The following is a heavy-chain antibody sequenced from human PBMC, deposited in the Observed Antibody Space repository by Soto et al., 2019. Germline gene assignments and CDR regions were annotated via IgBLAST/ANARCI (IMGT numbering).Heavy chain of an antibody. D-gene: IGHD6-13*01. CDR2: IYYSGST. V-gene: IGHV4-31*11. Sequence: SETLSLTCAVSGGSISSGGYYWSWIRQHPGKGLEWIGYIYYSGSTYYNPSLKSRVTISVDTSKNQFSLKLSSVTAADTAVYYCARETYSSSWYNWFDPWGQGTLVTVSS. CDR1: GGSISSGGYY. CDR3: ARETYSSSWYNWFDP. J-gene: IGHJ5*02.